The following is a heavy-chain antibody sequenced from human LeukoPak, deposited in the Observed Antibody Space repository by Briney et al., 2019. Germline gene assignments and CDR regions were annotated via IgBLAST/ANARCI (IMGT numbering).Heavy chain of an antibody. CDR1: GFTFSSYA. V-gene: IGHV3-74*01. CDR3: ARGGVNPVDH. D-gene: IGHD1-14*01. CDR2: MNEYATTR. J-gene: IGHJ4*02. Sequence: QAGGSLRLSCAASGFTFSSYAMHWVRQAPGKGLVWVSDMNEYATTRRYADAVKGRFTISRDNAKNTLYLQMNNLRAEDTAMYFCARGGVNPVDHWGQGALVTVSS.